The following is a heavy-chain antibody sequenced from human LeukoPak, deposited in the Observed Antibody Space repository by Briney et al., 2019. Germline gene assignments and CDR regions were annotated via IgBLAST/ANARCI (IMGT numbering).Heavy chain of an antibody. V-gene: IGHV4-59*08. J-gene: IGHJ5*02. CDR1: GGSISSYY. Sequence: SETLSLTCTVSGGSISSYYWSWIRQPPGKGLEWIGYIYYSGSTNYNPSLKSRVTISVDTSKNQFSLKLSSVTAADTAVYYCARQLGYYGSEKFDPWGQGTLVTVSS. CDR3: ARQLGYYGSEKFDP. CDR2: IYYSGST. D-gene: IGHD3-10*01.